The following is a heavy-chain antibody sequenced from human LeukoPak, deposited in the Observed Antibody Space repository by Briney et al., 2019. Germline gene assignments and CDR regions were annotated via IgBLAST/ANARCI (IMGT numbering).Heavy chain of an antibody. D-gene: IGHD3-3*01. CDR3: ARFPTIFGVVDDAFDI. J-gene: IGHJ3*02. CDR2: INPNSGGT. Sequence: ASVKVSCKASGYTLTDYYMHWVRQAPGQGLEWMGWINPNSGGTNYAQKFQGRVTMTRDTSISTAYMELSRLRSDDTAVYYCARFPTIFGVVDDAFDIWGQGTMVTVSS. V-gene: IGHV1-2*02. CDR1: GYTLTDYY.